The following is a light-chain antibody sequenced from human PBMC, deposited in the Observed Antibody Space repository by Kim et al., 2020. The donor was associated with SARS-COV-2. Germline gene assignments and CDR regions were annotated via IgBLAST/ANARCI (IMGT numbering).Light chain of an antibody. CDR1: SLRSYY. J-gene: IGLJ3*02. CDR3: NSRDSSCIHWV. CDR2: GNN. Sequence: ALGQTVRITCQGDSLRSYYASWYQQKPGQAPVLVIHGNNNRPSGISDCFSRSPSVPPSPFTLIFSHSVYEADYYCNSRDSSCIHWVFFVVTKLTVL. V-gene: IGLV3-19*01.